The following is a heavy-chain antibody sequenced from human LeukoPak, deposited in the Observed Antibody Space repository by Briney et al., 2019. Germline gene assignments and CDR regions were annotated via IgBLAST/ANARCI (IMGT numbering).Heavy chain of an antibody. CDR2: ISGSGGST. CDR3: AKSWIGDPDYYMDV. J-gene: IGHJ6*03. D-gene: IGHD4-17*01. V-gene: IGHV3-23*01. Sequence: GGSLRLSCAASGFTFSSYEMSWVRQAPGKGLEWVSAISGSGGSTYYADSVKGRFTISRDNSKNTLYLQMNSLRAEDTAVYYCAKSWIGDPDYYMDVWGKGTTVTVSS. CDR1: GFTFSSYE.